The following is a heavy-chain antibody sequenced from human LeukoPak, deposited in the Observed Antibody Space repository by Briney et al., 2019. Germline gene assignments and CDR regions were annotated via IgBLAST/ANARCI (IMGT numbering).Heavy chain of an antibody. CDR1: GFTFSDYV. V-gene: IGHV3-11*01. CDR2: ISASANTI. D-gene: IGHD3-16*01. Sequence: AGSLRLSCVGSGFTFSDYVMGWIRQAPGKGLEWISYISASANTIYYADSVKGRFTISRDNAKHSLYVQLTSLSAEDTAVYFCATDRWGPTKSFDLWGRGTLVTVSS. CDR3: ATDRWGPTKSFDL. J-gene: IGHJ2*01.